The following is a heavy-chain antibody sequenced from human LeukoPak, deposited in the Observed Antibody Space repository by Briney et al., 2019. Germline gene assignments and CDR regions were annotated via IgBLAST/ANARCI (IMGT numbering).Heavy chain of an antibody. CDR3: ARTQPLRLGLSGFDP. V-gene: IGHV3-48*03. J-gene: IGHJ5*02. Sequence: GGSLRLSCAASGFTFSSYEMNWVRQAPGKGLEWVSYISSSGSTIYYADSVKGRFTISRDNAKNSLYLQMNSLRAEDTAVYYCARTQPLRLGLSGFDPWGQGTLVTVSS. CDR1: GFTFSSYE. CDR2: ISSSGSTI. D-gene: IGHD3-16*01.